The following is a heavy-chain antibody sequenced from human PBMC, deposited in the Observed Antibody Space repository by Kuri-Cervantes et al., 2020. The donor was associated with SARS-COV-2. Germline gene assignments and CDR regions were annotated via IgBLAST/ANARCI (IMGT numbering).Heavy chain of an antibody. J-gene: IGHJ4*02. CDR3: AKGVGPGSYIPLDY. CDR1: GFTFSSDD. Sequence: GGSLRLSCAASGFTFSSDDMSWVRQAPGKGLEWVSAISGSGGSTYYADSVKGRFTISRDNSKNTLYLQMNSLRAEDTAVYYCAKGVGPGSYIPLDYWGQGTLVTVSS. CDR2: ISGSGGST. D-gene: IGHD1-26*01. V-gene: IGHV3-23*01.